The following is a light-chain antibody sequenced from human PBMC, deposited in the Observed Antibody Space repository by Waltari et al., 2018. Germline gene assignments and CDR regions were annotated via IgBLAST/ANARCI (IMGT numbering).Light chain of an antibody. Sequence: EMVLTQSADLEYVSAKEKGSITCRASQSIGSSLHWYQQKAGQSPKLLITFASRSLSGVPSRFSGGGSGTDFTLTITSLEVEDAATYYCHQTGTFPQTFGQGTKVEI. CDR3: HQTGTFPQT. J-gene: IGKJ1*01. V-gene: IGKV6-21*01. CDR2: FAS. CDR1: QSIGSS.